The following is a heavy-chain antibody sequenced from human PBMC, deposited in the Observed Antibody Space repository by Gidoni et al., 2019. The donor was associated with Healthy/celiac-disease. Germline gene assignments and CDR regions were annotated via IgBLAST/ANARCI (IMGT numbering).Heavy chain of an antibody. CDR1: GGSISSYY. D-gene: IGHD1-26*01. J-gene: IGHJ5*02. CDR2: IYYSGST. Sequence: QVQLQESGPGLVKPSETLSLTCTVSGGSISSYYWSWIRQPPGKGLEWIGYIYYSGSTNYNPSLKSRVTISVDTSKNQFSLKLSSVTAADTAVYYCARRERGGSYTWGQGTLVTVSS. CDR3: ARRERGGSYT. V-gene: IGHV4-59*08.